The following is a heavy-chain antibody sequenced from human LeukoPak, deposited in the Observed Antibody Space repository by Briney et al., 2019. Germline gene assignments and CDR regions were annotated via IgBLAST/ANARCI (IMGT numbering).Heavy chain of an antibody. V-gene: IGHV4-61*02. J-gene: IGHJ1*01. CDR1: GGSISSGSYY. CDR2: IYTSGST. CDR3: ATHGGSGSYPIQH. Sequence: SETLSLTCTVSGGSISSGSYYWSWIRQPAGKGLEWIGRIYTSGSTNYNPSLKSRVTISVDTSKNQFSLKLSSVTAADTAVYYCATHGGSGSYPIQHWGQGTLVTVSS. D-gene: IGHD3-10*01.